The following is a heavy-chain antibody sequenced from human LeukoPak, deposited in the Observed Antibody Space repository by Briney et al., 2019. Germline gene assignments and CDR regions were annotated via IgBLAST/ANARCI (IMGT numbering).Heavy chain of an antibody. V-gene: IGHV1-2*02. CDR2: INPNSGGT. D-gene: IGHD6-13*01. J-gene: IGHJ5*02. CDR3: ARGGSSWYPNWFDP. Sequence: GASVKVSCKASGYTFTGYYMHWVRQAPGQGLEWMGWINPNSGGTNYAQKFQGRVTMTRDTPISTAYMELSRLRSDDTAVYYCARGGSSWYPNWFDPWGQGTLVTVSS. CDR1: GYTFTGYY.